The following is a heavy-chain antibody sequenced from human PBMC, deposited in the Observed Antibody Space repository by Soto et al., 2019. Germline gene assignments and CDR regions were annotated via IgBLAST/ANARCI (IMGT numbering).Heavy chain of an antibody. J-gene: IGHJ4*02. CDR1: GFTFSSYA. Sequence: PGGSLRLSCAASGFTFSSYAMHWVRQAPGKGLEWVAVISYDGSNKYYADSVKGRFTISRDNSKNTLYLQMNSLRAEDTAVYYCARDGGIVVVPISVRLDYWGQGTLVTVSS. CDR2: ISYDGSNK. CDR3: ARDGGIVVVPISVRLDY. V-gene: IGHV3-30-3*01. D-gene: IGHD2-2*01.